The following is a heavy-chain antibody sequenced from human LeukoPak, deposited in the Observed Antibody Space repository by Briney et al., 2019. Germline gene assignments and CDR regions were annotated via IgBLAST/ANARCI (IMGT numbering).Heavy chain of an antibody. CDR3: ARLSSSWYSYYYMDV. V-gene: IGHV4-61*01. J-gene: IGHJ6*03. CDR1: GYSISSGYY. CDR2: IYYSGST. Sequence: SETLSLTCTVSGYSISSGYYWGWIRQPPGKGLEWIGYIYYSGSTNYNPSLKSRVTISVDTSKNQFSLKLSSVTAADTAVYYCARLSSSWYSYYYMDVWGKGTTVTISS. D-gene: IGHD6-13*01.